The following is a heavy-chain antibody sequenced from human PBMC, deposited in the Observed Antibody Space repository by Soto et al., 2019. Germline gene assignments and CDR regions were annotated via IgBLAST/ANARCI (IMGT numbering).Heavy chain of an antibody. Sequence: EVQLLESGGGLVQPGGSLRLSCAASGFTFSSYAMSWVRQAPGKGLEWVSAISGSGGSTYYADSVKGRFTISRDNSKNTRYLQMNSLRAEDTAVYYCAKQGVYYYGSGSMPDYWGQGTLVTVSS. V-gene: IGHV3-23*01. CDR3: AKQGVYYYGSGSMPDY. CDR1: GFTFSSYA. J-gene: IGHJ4*02. D-gene: IGHD3-10*01. CDR2: ISGSGGST.